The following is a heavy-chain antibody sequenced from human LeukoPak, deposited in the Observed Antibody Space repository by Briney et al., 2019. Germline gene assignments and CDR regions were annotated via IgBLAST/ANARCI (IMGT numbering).Heavy chain of an antibody. CDR3: AVGIAAAGTYYYYYGMDV. V-gene: IGHV3-21*01. CDR1: GFTFSSYS. CDR2: ISSSSSYI. J-gene: IGHJ6*02. D-gene: IGHD6-13*01. Sequence: GGSLRLSCAASGFTFSSYSMNWVRQAPGKGLEWVSSISSSSSYIYYADSVKGRFTISRDNAKNSLYLQMNSLRAEDTAVYYCAVGIAAAGTYYYYYGMDVWGQGTTVTVSS.